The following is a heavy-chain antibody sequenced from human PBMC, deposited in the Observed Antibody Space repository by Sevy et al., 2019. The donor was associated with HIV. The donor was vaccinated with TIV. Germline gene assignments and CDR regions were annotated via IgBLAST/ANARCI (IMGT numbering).Heavy chain of an antibody. CDR3: AKDYMLNLWRGYFDS. J-gene: IGHJ4*02. D-gene: IGHD3-3*01. CDR2: ISGSGGTT. V-gene: IGHV3-23*01. CDR1: GLTFDSHA. Sequence: GGSLRLSCAASGLTFDSHAMSWVRQPPGRGLEWVSAISGSGGTTVYADSVRGRFTISRDNSKNTLFLVMNSLRAEDTDVYYCAKDYMLNLWRGYFDSWGQGTLVTVSS.